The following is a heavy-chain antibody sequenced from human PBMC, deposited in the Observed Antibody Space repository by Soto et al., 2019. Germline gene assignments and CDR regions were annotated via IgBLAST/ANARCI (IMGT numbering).Heavy chain of an antibody. J-gene: IGHJ4*02. D-gene: IGHD2-8*01. Sequence: GGSLRLSCTTSGFTFGDYAMSWFRRTPGKGLEWVGFVRTYAYGETTEYAASVKGRFTVGRDNSRSTAYLHMSSLKTEDTGVYFCSRDCPCGLGYCTNGACFPNDFWGQGTLVTVSS. CDR1: GFTFGDYA. V-gene: IGHV3-49*03. CDR2: VRTYAYGETT. CDR3: SRDCPCGLGYCTNGACFPNDF.